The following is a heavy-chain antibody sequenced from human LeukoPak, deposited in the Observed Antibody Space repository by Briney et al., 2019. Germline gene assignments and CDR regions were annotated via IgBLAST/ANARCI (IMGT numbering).Heavy chain of an antibody. D-gene: IGHD3-10*01. CDR2: IKQDGSEK. Sequence: GGSLRLSCAASGFTFSSYWVSWVRQAPGKGLEWVANIKQDGSEKYYVDSVKGRFTISRDNAKNSLYLQMNSLRAEDTAVYYCARSMVRGVMALTYYFDYWGQGTLVTVSS. CDR1: GFTFSSYW. V-gene: IGHV3-7*01. J-gene: IGHJ4*02. CDR3: ARSMVRGVMALTYYFDY.